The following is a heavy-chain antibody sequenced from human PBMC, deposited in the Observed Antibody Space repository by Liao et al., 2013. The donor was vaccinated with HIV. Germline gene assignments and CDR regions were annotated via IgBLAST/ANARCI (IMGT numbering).Heavy chain of an antibody. V-gene: IGHV4-61*02. J-gene: IGHJ1*01. CDR3: ARARSSLGYCSGGSCYSVEYFQH. Sequence: QVQLQESGPGLVKPSQTLSLTCTVSGGSISSGSYHWSWIRQPAGKGLEWIGRIYTSGSTNYNPSLKSRVTMSVDTSKNQFSLKLSSVTAADTAVYYCARARSSLGYCSGGSCYSVEYFQHWGQGTLVTVSS. CDR2: IYTSGST. CDR1: GGSISSGSYH. D-gene: IGHD2-15*01.